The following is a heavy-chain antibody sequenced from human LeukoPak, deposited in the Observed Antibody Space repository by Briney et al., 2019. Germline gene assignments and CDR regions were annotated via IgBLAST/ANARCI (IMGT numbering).Heavy chain of an antibody. CDR3: ARDLAVKGDRDAFDI. CDR2: ISSGSAFI. Sequence: GGSLRLSCAASGFTFSSYSMNWVRQAPGKGLEWVSSISSGSAFIYYADSVKGRFTISRDNAKKSLYLQMNSLRAEDTAVYYCARDLAVKGDRDAFDIWGQGTMVTVSP. V-gene: IGHV3-21*01. D-gene: IGHD3-16*01. CDR1: GFTFSSYS. J-gene: IGHJ3*02.